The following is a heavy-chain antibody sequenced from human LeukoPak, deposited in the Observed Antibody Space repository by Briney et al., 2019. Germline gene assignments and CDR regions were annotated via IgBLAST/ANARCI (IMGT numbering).Heavy chain of an antibody. Sequence: GASVKVSCKASGYTFTNYGISWVRQAPGQGLEWMGWISGYNGNTKYAQKLQGRVTMTTDTSTSTVYMELRSLRSDDTAVYYCARDRPERWLQSGHFDYWGQGTLVTVSS. CDR2: ISGYNGNT. V-gene: IGHV1-18*01. CDR1: GYTFTNYG. J-gene: IGHJ4*02. D-gene: IGHD5-24*01. CDR3: ARDRPERWLQSGHFDY.